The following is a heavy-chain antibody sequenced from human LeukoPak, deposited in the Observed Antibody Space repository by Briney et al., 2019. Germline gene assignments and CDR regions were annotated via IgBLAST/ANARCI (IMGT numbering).Heavy chain of an antibody. D-gene: IGHD2-15*01. Sequence: GGSLRLSWAASGFTFSSYAMHWVRQAAGKGLEWVAVVSFDGSIKFYADSVKGRFTISRDNSKNTLYLQMNSLRAEDTAVYYCARVRRRSGGSCYGGLGYWGQGTLVTVSS. CDR1: GFTFSSYA. CDR2: VSFDGSIK. V-gene: IGHV3-30*04. J-gene: IGHJ4*02. CDR3: ARVRRRSGGSCYGGLGY.